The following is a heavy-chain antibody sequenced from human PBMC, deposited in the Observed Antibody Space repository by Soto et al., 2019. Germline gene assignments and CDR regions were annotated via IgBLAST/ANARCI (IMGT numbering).Heavy chain of an antibody. J-gene: IGHJ6*02. CDR2: IYYTGST. V-gene: IGHV4-59*08. CDR3: ARHYFDSSGYYFALGLDV. CDR1: GGSIGSYY. Sequence: SETLSLTCSVSGGSIGSYYWSWIRQPPGKGLEWIGHIYYTGSTNYNPSLKGRVTMSIDTSENQFSLKLRSGTAADTAVYYCARHYFDSSGYYFALGLDVWGQGTTVTVSS. D-gene: IGHD3-22*01.